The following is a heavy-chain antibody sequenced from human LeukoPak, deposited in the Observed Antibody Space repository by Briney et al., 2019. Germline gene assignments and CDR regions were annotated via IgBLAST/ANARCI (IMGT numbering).Heavy chain of an antibody. CDR3: ARDEGYCSSTSCPDRDGYNSRFDY. J-gene: IGHJ4*02. Sequence: GGSLRLSCVDSGFTFSSYWIHWVHQAPGKGLVWISRIDSDGSNTKYADSVKGRFTISRDSAMHTVYLQMNSLRAEDTAVYYCARDEGYCSSTSCPDRDGYNSRFDYWGQGTLVTVSS. V-gene: IGHV3-74*03. CDR1: GFTFSSYW. D-gene: IGHD2-2*01. CDR2: IDSDGSNT.